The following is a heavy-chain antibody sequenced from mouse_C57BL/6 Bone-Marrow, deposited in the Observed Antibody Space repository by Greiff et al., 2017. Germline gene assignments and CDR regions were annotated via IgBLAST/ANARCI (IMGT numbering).Heavy chain of an antibody. Sequence: VKLQESGAELVKPGASVKMSCKASGYTFTTYPIEWMKQNHGKSLEWIGNFHPYNDDTKYNEKFKGKATLTVEKSSSTVYLELSRLTSDVSAVYYCARVKDYGSSPWFAYWGQGTLVTVSA. CDR2: FHPYNDDT. J-gene: IGHJ3*01. CDR3: ARVKDYGSSPWFAY. D-gene: IGHD1-1*01. V-gene: IGHV1-47*01. CDR1: GYTFTTYP.